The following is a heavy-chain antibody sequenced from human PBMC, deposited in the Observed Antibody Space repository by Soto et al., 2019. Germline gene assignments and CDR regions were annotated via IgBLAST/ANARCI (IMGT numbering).Heavy chain of an antibody. CDR1: GFTFDDYA. J-gene: IGHJ5*02. CDR3: AKDMTTLWFGESNWFDP. V-gene: IGHV3-9*01. Sequence: GGSLRLSCAASGFTFDDYAMHWVRQAPGKGLEWVSGISWNSGSIGYADSVKGRFTISRDNAKNSLYLQMNSLRAEDTALYYCAKDMTTLWFGESNWFDPWGQGTLVTVSS. D-gene: IGHD3-10*01. CDR2: ISWNSGSI.